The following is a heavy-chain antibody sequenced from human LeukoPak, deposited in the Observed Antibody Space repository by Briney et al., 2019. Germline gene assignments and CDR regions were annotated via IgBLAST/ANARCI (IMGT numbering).Heavy chain of an antibody. Sequence: GGSLRLSCAASGFTFDDYAMHWVRHAPGKGLEWVSGINWNSGSIGYADSVKGRFTISRDNAKNSLYLQMNSLRAEDMALYYCAKELYSSSSGSDYWGQGTLVTVSS. CDR1: GFTFDDYA. V-gene: IGHV3-9*03. CDR2: INWNSGSI. D-gene: IGHD6-6*01. J-gene: IGHJ4*02. CDR3: AKELYSSSSGSDY.